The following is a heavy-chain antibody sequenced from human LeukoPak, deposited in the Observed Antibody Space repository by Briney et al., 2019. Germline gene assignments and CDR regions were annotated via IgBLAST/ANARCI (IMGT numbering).Heavy chain of an antibody. V-gene: IGHV3-23*01. CDR3: AKATRTFFSSPLWSFDY. D-gene: IGHD2-21*01. CDR1: GFTFSSCA. Sequence: PGGSLRLFCAASGFTFSSCAMSCVRHAPGKGLEEVSALRVSGGSTYYANSVKGRSTISRDNSKNTLYLQMNSMRAEDTAVYYCAKATRTFFSSPLWSFDYWGQGTLVTVSS. CDR2: LRVSGGST. J-gene: IGHJ4*02.